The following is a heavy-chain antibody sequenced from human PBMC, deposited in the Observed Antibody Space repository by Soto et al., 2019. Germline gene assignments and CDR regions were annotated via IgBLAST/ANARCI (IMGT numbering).Heavy chain of an antibody. J-gene: IGHJ3*02. V-gene: IGHV3-23*01. Sequence: NYSMCWVRQSLEKKMEWVSSITGSGDSTYYADSVKGRFAISRDNSKNTLYLQMNSLRAEDTAIYYCAKDRCSSTSCRLFPTNQGTGIWGQGTMVTVSS. D-gene: IGHD2-2*01. CDR1: NYS. CDR2: ITGSGDST. CDR3: AKDRCSSTSCRLFPTNQGTGI.